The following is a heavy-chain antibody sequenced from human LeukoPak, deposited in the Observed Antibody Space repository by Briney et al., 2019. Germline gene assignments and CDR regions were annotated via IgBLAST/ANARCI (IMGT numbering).Heavy chain of an antibody. CDR1: GSTFSSYN. Sequence: GGSLRLSCAASGSTFSSYNMNWVRQAPGKGLEWVSSISRSSNDIYYADSVKGRFTISRDNAKNSLYLQMNSLRAEDTAVYYCARAIYAIGGYFDYWGQGTLVTVSS. V-gene: IGHV3-21*01. J-gene: IGHJ4*02. D-gene: IGHD3-16*01. CDR3: ARAIYAIGGYFDY. CDR2: ISRSSNDI.